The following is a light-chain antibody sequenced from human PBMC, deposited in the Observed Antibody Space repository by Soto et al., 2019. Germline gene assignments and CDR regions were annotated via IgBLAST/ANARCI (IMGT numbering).Light chain of an antibody. V-gene: IGLV2-23*01. CDR1: SSDVGSDNL. Sequence: QSALTQPASVSGSPGQSITISCTGTSSDVGSDNLVSWYQQHPSKAPKFMIYEGNKRPLGVSNRFSASKSGNTASLTISGLQAEDEADYYCCSYAGSSTVVFGGGTKLTVL. CDR2: EGN. CDR3: CSYAGSSTVV. J-gene: IGLJ2*01.